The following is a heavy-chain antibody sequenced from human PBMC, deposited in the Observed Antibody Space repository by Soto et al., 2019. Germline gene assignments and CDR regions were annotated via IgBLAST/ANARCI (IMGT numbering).Heavy chain of an antibody. V-gene: IGHV4-59*01. J-gene: IGHJ4*02. CDR2: IYYSGST. CDR1: GGSISSYY. Sequence: SETLSLTCTVSGGSISSYYWSWIRQPPGKGLEWIGYIYYSGSTNYNPSLKSRVTISVDTSKNQFSLKLSSVTAADTAAYYCARKNSSYCDYWGQGTLVTVSS. D-gene: IGHD5-12*01. CDR3: ARKNSSYCDY.